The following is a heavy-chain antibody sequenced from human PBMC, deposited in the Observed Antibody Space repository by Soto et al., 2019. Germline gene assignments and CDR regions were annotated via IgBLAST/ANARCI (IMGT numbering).Heavy chain of an antibody. CDR1: GFTFSTYA. CDR2: ISGGGGST. CDR3: AKVSLGALTFTDYYYYGLDV. D-gene: IGHD1-26*01. J-gene: IGHJ6*02. Sequence: GSLRLSCAASGFTFSTYAMNWVRQAPGKGLEWVSAISGGGGSTYYADSVKGRVTISRDNSKNTLYLQMNSLRAEDTAVYYCAKVSLGALTFTDYYYYGLDVWGQGTTVTVSS. V-gene: IGHV3-23*01.